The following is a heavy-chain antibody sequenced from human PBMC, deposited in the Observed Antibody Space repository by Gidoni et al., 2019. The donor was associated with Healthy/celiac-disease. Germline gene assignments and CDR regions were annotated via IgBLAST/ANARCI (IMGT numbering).Heavy chain of an antibody. CDR2: ISGSSSST. D-gene: IGHD2-2*01. CDR1: GLTFSSYS. J-gene: IGHJ4*02. Sequence: EVQLLESGGGLLQPGWSLRLSFAASGLTFSSYSMSWVRQAPGQGMGWVSAISGSSSSTYYADSVKGRFTISRDNSKNTLYLQMNSLRAEDTAVYYCAKGAETTLPAAAIRSFDYWGQGTLVTVSS. V-gene: IGHV3-23*01. CDR3: AKGAETTLPAAAIRSFDY.